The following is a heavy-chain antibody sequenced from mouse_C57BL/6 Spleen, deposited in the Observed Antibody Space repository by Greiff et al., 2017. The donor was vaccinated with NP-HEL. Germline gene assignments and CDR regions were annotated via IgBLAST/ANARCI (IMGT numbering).Heavy chain of an antibody. D-gene: IGHD2-5*01. V-gene: IGHV1-81*01. CDR2: IYPRSGNT. J-gene: IGHJ1*03. CDR1: GYTFTSYG. CDR3: AGGYYSKRENWYFDV. Sequence: VQLQQSGAELARPGASVKLSCKASGYTFTSYGISWVKQRTGQGLEWIGEIYPRSGNTYYNEKFKGKATLTADKSSSTAYMELRSLTSEDSAVYFCAGGYYSKRENWYFDVWGTGTTVTVSS.